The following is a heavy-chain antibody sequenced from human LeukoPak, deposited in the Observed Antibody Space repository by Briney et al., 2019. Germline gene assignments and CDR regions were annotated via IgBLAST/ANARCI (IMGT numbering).Heavy chain of an antibody. CDR2: ISGSSSYI. Sequence: GGSLRLSCAVSGFSFSDAWMSWVRQAPGKGLEWVSSISGSSSYIYYGDSVKGRVTISRDNARNSLYLEMISLRAEDTAVYYCARDRSNVAASGGWFDPWGQGTLVIVSS. V-gene: IGHV3-21*01. J-gene: IGHJ5*02. CDR3: ARDRSNVAASGGWFDP. CDR1: GFSFSDAW. D-gene: IGHD6-13*01.